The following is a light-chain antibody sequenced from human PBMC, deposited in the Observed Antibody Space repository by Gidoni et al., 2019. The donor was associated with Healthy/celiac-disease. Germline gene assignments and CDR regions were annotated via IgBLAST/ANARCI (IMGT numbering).Light chain of an antibody. Sequence: IVLPQSPGTRSLSPGERATLSCRASQSVSSSYLAWYQQKPGQAPRLLIYGASSRATGIPDRFSGSGSGTDFTLTISRLEPEDFAVYYCQQYGSSPPYTFGQGTKLEIK. CDR2: GAS. CDR1: QSVSSSY. CDR3: QQYGSSPPYT. V-gene: IGKV3-20*01. J-gene: IGKJ2*01.